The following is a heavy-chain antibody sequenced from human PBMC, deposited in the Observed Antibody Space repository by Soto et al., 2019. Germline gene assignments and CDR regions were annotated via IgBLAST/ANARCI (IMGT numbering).Heavy chain of an antibody. J-gene: IGHJ4*02. CDR1: GFEFSDDA. CDR3: AKDRLGGNFDY. V-gene: IGHV3-23*01. Sequence: GWDLRLSCAASGFEFSDDAMNWVRQAPGKGLEWVATISGTGGSTYYADSVKGRFTISRDNSKNTLYLQMNSLRVEDTAVYYCAKDRLGGNFDYWGQVTQVTDSS. CDR2: ISGTGGST.